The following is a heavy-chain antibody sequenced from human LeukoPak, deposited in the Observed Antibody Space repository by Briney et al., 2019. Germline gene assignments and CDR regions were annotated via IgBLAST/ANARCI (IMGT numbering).Heavy chain of an antibody. CDR3: AKAHYRSYHYGMDV. V-gene: IGHV3-9*01. CDR1: GFTFDDYA. J-gene: IGHJ6*02. CDR2: VTWNSGTL. Sequence: QTGGSLRLSCAASGFTFDDYAMHWVRQAPGKGLEWVSGVTWNSGTLSYADSVKGRFTISRDNAKNSLYLQMNSLRAEDSALYYCAKAHYRSYHYGMDVWGQGTAVTVS. D-gene: IGHD3-10*01.